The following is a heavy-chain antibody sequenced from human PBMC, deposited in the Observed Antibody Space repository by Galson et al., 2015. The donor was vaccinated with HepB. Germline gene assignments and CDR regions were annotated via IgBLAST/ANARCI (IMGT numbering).Heavy chain of an antibody. Sequence: SVKVSCMASGGTFNISTIIWVREAPGQGLESMRGIIPILGIANYAQKVQGRVTITADKSTSTAYMELSSLRSEDTAVYYCARERLPDTYYYDSSGYQGFGSAFDIWGQGTMVTVSS. CDR2: IIPILGIA. V-gene: IGHV1-69*10. CDR3: ARERLPDTYYYDSSGYQGFGSAFDI. J-gene: IGHJ3*02. CDR1: GGTFNIST. D-gene: IGHD3-22*01.